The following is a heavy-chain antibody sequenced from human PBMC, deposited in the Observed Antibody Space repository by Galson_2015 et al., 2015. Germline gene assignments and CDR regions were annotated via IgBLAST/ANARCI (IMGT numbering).Heavy chain of an antibody. V-gene: IGHV3-74*01. J-gene: IGHJ5*02. CDR3: ARGLVVVAATTNWFDP. D-gene: IGHD2-15*01. CDR1: GFTFSSYW. Sequence: SLRLSCAASGFTFSSYWMHWVRQAPGKGLVWVSRINSDGSSTSYADSVKSRFTISRDNAKNTLYLQMNSLRAADTAVYYCARGLVVVAATTNWFDPWGQGTLVTVSS. CDR2: INSDGSST.